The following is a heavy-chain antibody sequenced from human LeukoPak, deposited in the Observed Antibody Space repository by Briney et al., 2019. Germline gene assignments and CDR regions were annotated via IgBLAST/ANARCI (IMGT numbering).Heavy chain of an antibody. Sequence: GGSLRLSCAASGFTFSSYAMHWVRQAPGKELEWVAVISYDGSNKYYADSVKGRFTISRDNSKNTLYLQMNSLRAEDTAVYYCASPTLRYSDYVGNYFDYWGQGTLVTVSS. J-gene: IGHJ4*02. CDR2: ISYDGSNK. V-gene: IGHV3-30-3*01. CDR3: ASPTLRYSDYVGNYFDY. CDR1: GFTFSSYA. D-gene: IGHD5-12*01.